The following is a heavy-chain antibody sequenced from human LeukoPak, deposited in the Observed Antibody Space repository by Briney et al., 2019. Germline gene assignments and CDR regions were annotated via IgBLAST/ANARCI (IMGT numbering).Heavy chain of an antibody. CDR1: GGTFSSYA. D-gene: IGHD2-2*01. J-gene: IGHJ5*02. CDR3: ARFPFYCSSTSCSPGDNWFDP. CDR2: ISAYNGNT. Sequence: ASVKVSCKASGGTFSSYAISWVRQAPGQGLEWMGWISAYNGNTNYAQKLQGRVTMTTDTSTSTAYMELRSLRSDDTAVYHCARFPFYCSSTSCSPGDNWFDPWGQGTLVTVSS. V-gene: IGHV1-18*01.